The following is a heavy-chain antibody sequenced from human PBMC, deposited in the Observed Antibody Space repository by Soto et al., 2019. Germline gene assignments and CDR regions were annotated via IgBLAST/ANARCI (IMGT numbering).Heavy chain of an antibody. Sequence: EVQLVESGGGLIQPGGSLRLSCAASGFTFSSYSMNWVRQAPGKGLEWVSYISSSGSIRYYADSVKGRFTISRDNAKNSLYLQMNSLTDEDTAVYHCARIRRNDDAFDIWGQGTMVTVSS. CDR2: ISSSGSIR. V-gene: IGHV3-48*02. D-gene: IGHD1-1*01. CDR1: GFTFSSYS. J-gene: IGHJ3*02. CDR3: ARIRRNDDAFDI.